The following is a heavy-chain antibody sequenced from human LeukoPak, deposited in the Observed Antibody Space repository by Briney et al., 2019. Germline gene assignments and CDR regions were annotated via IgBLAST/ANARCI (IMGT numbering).Heavy chain of an antibody. V-gene: IGHV3-23*01. CDR1: GFAFSSYA. Sequence: GGSLRLSCAASGFAFSSYAMSWVRQAPGKGLEWVSGISGNSVSTYYADSVKGRFTISRDNSKNTLFLQMSSLRAEDTAVYYCARAYSSSWYDFWGQGTLVTVSS. CDR2: ISGNSVST. CDR3: ARAYSSSWYDF. J-gene: IGHJ5*01. D-gene: IGHD6-13*01.